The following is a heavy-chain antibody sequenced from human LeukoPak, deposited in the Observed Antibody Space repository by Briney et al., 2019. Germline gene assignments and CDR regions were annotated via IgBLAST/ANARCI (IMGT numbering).Heavy chain of an antibody. D-gene: IGHD6-19*01. CDR3: ARLQYSSGWYRGSIDY. V-gene: IGHV4-39*01. CDR1: GGSISSSSYY. CDR2: IYYSGST. J-gene: IGHJ4*02. Sequence: SETLSLTCTVSGGSISSSSYYWGWIRQPPGKGLEWIGSIYYSGSTYHNPSLKSRITISVDRSKNQFSLKLSSVTAADTAVYYCARLQYSSGWYRGSIDYWGQGTLVTVSS.